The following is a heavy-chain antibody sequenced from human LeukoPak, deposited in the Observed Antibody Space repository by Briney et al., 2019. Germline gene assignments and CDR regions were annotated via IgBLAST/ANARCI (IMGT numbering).Heavy chain of an antibody. CDR1: TGSFSDFY. CDR3: ARGTRNENLRSWRDQYYFDT. V-gene: IGHV4-34*01. J-gene: IGHJ4*02. D-gene: IGHD1-1*01. Sequence: SETLSLTCAVYTGSFSDFYWTWIRQPPGKGLEWIGEITHRGVTTYNPSLKSRVTMSVDTSMNHFSMQLTSVTAADTAVYYCARGTRNENLRSWRDQYYFDTWGQGTLVTVSS. CDR2: ITHRGVT.